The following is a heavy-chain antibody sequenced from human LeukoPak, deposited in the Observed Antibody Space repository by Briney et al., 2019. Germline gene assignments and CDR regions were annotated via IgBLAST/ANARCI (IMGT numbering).Heavy chain of an antibody. CDR1: GGSFSGYY. J-gene: IGHJ4*02. CDR3: ARGRPAMVRGAIRLYYFDY. CDR2: INHSGST. V-gene: IGHV4-34*01. D-gene: IGHD3-10*01. Sequence: PSETLSLTCAVYGGSFSGYYWSWIRQPPGKGLEWIGEINHSGSTNYNPSLKSRVTISVDTSKNQFSLKLSSVTAADTAVYYCARGRPAMVRGAIRLYYFDYWGQGTLVTVSS.